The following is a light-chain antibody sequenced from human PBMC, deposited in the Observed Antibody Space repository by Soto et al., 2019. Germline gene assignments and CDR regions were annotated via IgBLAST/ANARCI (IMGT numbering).Light chain of an antibody. V-gene: IGKV3-15*01. J-gene: IGKJ4*01. Sequence: EIVMTQSPVTLSVSPGERATLTCRASHSIDGNLAWYQQKPGQPPRLVIHGTSTRATDIPARFSGGGSGTEFTLTISSLQSEDFAVYYCQQYSSWPLTFGGGTKVEMK. CDR2: GTS. CDR1: HSIDGN. CDR3: QQYSSWPLT.